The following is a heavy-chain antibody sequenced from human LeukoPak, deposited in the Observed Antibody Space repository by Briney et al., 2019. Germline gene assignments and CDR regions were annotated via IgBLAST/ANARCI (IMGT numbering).Heavy chain of an antibody. CDR1: GINFSGYS. CDR2: ISSSSSYI. Sequence: GGSLRLSCAASGINFSGYSMHWVRQAPGKGLEWVSSISSSSSYIYYADSVKGRFTISRDNAKNSLYLQMNSLRAEDTAVYYCARLPSGNYYDSRDWGQGTLVTVSS. D-gene: IGHD3-22*01. V-gene: IGHV3-21*01. CDR3: ARLPSGNYYDSRD. J-gene: IGHJ4*02.